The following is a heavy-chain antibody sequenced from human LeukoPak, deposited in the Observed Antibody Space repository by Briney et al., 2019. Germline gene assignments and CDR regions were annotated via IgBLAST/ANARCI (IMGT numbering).Heavy chain of an antibody. V-gene: IGHV4-39*01. CDR1: GGSISSSSYY. J-gene: IGHJ5*02. D-gene: IGHD3-3*01. CDR2: IYYSGST. CDR3: ARHNPNYDFWSGYSAPGWFDP. Sequence: SETLSLTCTVSGGSISSSSYYWGWIRQPPGKGLEWIGSIYYSGSTYYNPSLKSRVTISVDTSKNQFSLKLSSVTAADTAVYYCARHNPNYDFWSGYSAPGWFDPWGQGTLVTVSS.